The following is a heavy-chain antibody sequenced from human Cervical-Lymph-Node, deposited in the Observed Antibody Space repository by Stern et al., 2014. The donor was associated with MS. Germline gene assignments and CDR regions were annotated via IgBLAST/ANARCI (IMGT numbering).Heavy chain of an antibody. CDR3: ASSVGELTPEAV. Sequence: QVQLVESGAEVKKPGSSERVSCKASGGTFSSYAISWVRQAPGQGLEWMGGIIPMFGTANYAQKFQGRVTITADDSTTTAYMEVSSLRSEDTAVYYCASSVGELTPEAVWGQGTTVTVFS. CDR2: IIPMFGTA. V-gene: IGHV1-69*01. J-gene: IGHJ6*02. D-gene: IGHD3-10*01. CDR1: GGTFSSYA.